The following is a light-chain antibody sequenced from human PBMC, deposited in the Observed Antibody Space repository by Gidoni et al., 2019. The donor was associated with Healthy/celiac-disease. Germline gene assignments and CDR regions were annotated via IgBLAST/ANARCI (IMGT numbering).Light chain of an antibody. CDR3: QQDNNWWWT. J-gene: IGKJ1*01. V-gene: IGKV3-15*01. Sequence: EIVMTLSPATLSVSSGERATLSCRASQSVSSNLAWYQQQPGQAPMQLIYGASTRATGIPARVSDSGSGTEVTLSISSLQAGGVAVYYCQQDNNWWWTFXQXTKVEIK. CDR2: GAS. CDR1: QSVSSN.